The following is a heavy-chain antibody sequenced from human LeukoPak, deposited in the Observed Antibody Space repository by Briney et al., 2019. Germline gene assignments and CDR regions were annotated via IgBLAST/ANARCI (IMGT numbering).Heavy chain of an antibody. D-gene: IGHD3-22*01. CDR1: GFTVSSNY. Sequence: GGSLRLSCAASGFTVSSNYMSWVRQAPGKGLEWVSVIYSGGGTSYADSEKGRFTISRDNSKNTMYLQMNSVRAEDTAVYYCARDHGLGDSSGYYFSDAFDIWGQGTMVTVSS. V-gene: IGHV3-66*01. CDR3: ARDHGLGDSSGYYFSDAFDI. J-gene: IGHJ3*02. CDR2: IYSGGGT.